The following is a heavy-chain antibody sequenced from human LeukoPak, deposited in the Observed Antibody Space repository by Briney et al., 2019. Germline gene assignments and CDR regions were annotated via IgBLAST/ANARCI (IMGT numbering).Heavy chain of an antibody. V-gene: IGHV4-38-2*02. CDR3: ARDSIAVAGTGSEY. CDR2: IYHSGTT. J-gene: IGHJ4*02. CDR1: GYLINSGHY. D-gene: IGHD6-19*01. Sequence: KPSETLSLTCTVSGYLINSGHYWGWIRQPPGKGLEWIGSIYHSGTTYYNPSLKRRVTISVDTSKNQFYLKLSSVTAADTAVYYCARDSIAVAGTGSEYWGQGALVTVSS.